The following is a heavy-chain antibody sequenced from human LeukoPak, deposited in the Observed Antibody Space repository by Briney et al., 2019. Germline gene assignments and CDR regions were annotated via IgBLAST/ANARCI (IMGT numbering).Heavy chain of an antibody. CDR3: ARANYDILTRYYYYYYMDV. D-gene: IGHD3-9*01. Sequence: SVKVSCKASVGTFSSYAISWVRQAPGQRLEWMGGIIPIFGTANYAQKFQGRVTITTDESTSTAYMELSRLRSEDTAVYYYARANYDILTRYYYYYYMDVWSKGTTVTVPS. J-gene: IGHJ6*03. V-gene: IGHV1-69*05. CDR2: IIPIFGTA. CDR1: VGTFSSYA.